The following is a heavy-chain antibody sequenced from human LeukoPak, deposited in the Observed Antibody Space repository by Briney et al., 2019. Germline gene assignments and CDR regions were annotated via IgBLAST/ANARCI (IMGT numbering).Heavy chain of an antibody. CDR1: GFTFSSYW. D-gene: IGHD5-18*01. CDR2: IKQDGSEK. J-gene: IGHJ4*02. Sequence: GGSLRVSCAASGFTFSSYWMSWVRQAPGKGLEWVANIKQDGSEKYYVDSVKGRFTISRDNAKNSLYLQMNSLRAEDTAVYYCARETYSYGSPFDYWGQGTLVTVSS. V-gene: IGHV3-7*05. CDR3: ARETYSYGSPFDY.